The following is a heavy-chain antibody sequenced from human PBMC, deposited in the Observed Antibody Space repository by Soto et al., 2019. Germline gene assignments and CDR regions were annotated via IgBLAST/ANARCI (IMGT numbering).Heavy chain of an antibody. Sequence: PSETLSLTCTVSGGSISSYYWSWIRQPPGKGLEWIGYIYYSGSTNYNPSLKSRVTISVDTSKNHFSLKLSSVTAADTAVYYCAREVVVVAATSLCNWFDPWGQGTLVTVSS. D-gene: IGHD2-15*01. CDR3: AREVVVVAATSLCNWFDP. V-gene: IGHV4-59*01. CDR2: IYYSGST. CDR1: GGSISSYY. J-gene: IGHJ5*02.